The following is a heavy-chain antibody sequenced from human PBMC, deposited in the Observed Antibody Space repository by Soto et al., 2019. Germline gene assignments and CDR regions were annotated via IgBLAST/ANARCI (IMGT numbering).Heavy chain of an antibody. Sequence: QVQLVESGGGVAQPGRSLRLSFAVSGFTFSDYGMHWVRQAPGKGLEWAAVVSYDGSYKYYADSVKGRFTVSRDLSGNTLFLQMNSLRLEDTAVYFCAKEMYPRTVLDSSSPWGDYWGQGTLVAVSS. CDR2: VSYDGSYK. CDR3: AKEMYPRTVLDSSSPWGDY. V-gene: IGHV3-30*18. D-gene: IGHD6-6*01. CDR1: GFTFSDYG. J-gene: IGHJ4*02.